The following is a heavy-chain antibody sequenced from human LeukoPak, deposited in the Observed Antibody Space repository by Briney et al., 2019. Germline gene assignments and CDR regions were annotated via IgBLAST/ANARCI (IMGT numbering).Heavy chain of an antibody. CDR3: ARVSGGVLRFLEWLSAPYYYYYYMDV. CDR2: INHSGST. D-gene: IGHD3-3*01. CDR1: GGSFSGYY. Sequence: PSETLSLTCAVYGGSFSGYYWSWIRQPPGKGLEWIGEINHSGSTNYNPSLKSRVTISVDTSKNQFSLKLSSVTAADTAVYYCARVSGGVLRFLEWLSAPYYYYYYMDVWGKGTTVTVSS. V-gene: IGHV4-34*01. J-gene: IGHJ6*03.